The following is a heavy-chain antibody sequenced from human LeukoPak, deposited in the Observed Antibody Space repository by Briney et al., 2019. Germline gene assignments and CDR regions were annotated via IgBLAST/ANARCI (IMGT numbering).Heavy chain of an antibody. CDR1: GGTFSSYA. Sequence: SVKVSCKASGGTFSSYAISWVRQAPGQGLHWMGGIIPLFGTTNYAQKFQGRVTITADESTKTAYMELSSLTSEDTAVYYCARAPRDYYDGSGYYFPYLDHWGQGTLVTVSS. D-gene: IGHD3-22*01. J-gene: IGHJ4*02. CDR2: IIPLFGTT. V-gene: IGHV1-69*13. CDR3: ARAPRDYYDGSGYYFPYLDH.